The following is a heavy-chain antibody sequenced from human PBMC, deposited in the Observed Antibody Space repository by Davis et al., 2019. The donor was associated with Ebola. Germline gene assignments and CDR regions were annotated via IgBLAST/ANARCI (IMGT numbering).Heavy chain of an antibody. J-gene: IGHJ4*02. CDR2: ITGNGGFT. V-gene: IGHV3-64*02. CDR3: ARQYSTVWYHFDYFDY. D-gene: IGHD6-19*01. CDR1: GFAFSTFA. Sequence: GGSLRLSCAASGFAFSTFAMHWVRQAPGKGLEFVSVITGNGGFTYYADSVKGRFTISRDNSNNTLYLQVGSVRAEDMAVYYCARQYSTVWYHFDYFDYWGQGIMVTVS.